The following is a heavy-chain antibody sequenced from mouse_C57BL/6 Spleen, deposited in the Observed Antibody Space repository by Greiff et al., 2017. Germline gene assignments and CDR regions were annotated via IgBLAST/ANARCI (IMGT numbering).Heavy chain of an antibody. CDR1: GYAFTNYL. V-gene: IGHV1-54*01. Sequence: VQLQQSGAELVRPGTSVKVSCKASGYAFTNYLIEWVKQRPGQGLEWIGVINPGSGGTNYNEKFKGKATLTADKSSSTAYMQLSSLTSEDSAVYFCARGNYYDYGGAAYWGQGTLVTVSA. CDR3: ARGNYYDYGGAAY. J-gene: IGHJ3*01. D-gene: IGHD2-4*01. CDR2: INPGSGGT.